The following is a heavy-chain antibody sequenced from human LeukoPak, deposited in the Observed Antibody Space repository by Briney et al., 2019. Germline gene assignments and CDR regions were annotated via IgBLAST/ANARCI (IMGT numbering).Heavy chain of an antibody. CDR2: ISAYNGNT. Sequence: AASVKVSCKASGYTFIDYYMHWVRQAPGQGLEWMGWISAYNGNTNYAQKLQGRVTMTTDTSTSTAYMELRSLRSDDTAVYYCARDDPAPKRRVPMVRGLVPYGMDVWGQGTTVTVSS. J-gene: IGHJ6*02. CDR3: ARDDPAPKRRVPMVRGLVPYGMDV. V-gene: IGHV1-18*04. CDR1: GYTFIDYY. D-gene: IGHD3-10*01.